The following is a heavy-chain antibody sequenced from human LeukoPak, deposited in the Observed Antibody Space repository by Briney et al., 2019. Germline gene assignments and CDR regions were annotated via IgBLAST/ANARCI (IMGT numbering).Heavy chain of an antibody. CDR3: AKDGNYCTATTCYSSWFDP. Sequence: PGGSLRLSCAASGFSFNEYTMHWLRQAPGKGLEWVSLIGWDGDTTYYAESVKGRFTVSRDNSKNSLFLQMNSLKTEDTAFYYCAKDGNYCTATTCYSSWFDPWGQATLVTVSS. D-gene: IGHD2-2*02. CDR2: IGWDGDTT. J-gene: IGHJ5*02. CDR1: GFSFNEYT. V-gene: IGHV3-43*01.